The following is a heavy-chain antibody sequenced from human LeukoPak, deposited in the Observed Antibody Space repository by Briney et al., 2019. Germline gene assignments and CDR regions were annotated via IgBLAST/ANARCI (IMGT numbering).Heavy chain of an antibody. J-gene: IGHJ4*02. CDR2: IYSGGST. CDR3: ARDLEMATIKYYFDY. CDR1: GFTFSSKY. V-gene: IGHV3-53*01. D-gene: IGHD5-24*01. Sequence: GGSLRVSCAASGFTFSSKYKRWVRQDPGKGLEWVSVIYSGGSTYYADSVKGRFTISRDKAKNTLYLQMSSLRAEDTAVYYCARDLEMATIKYYFDYWGQGTLVTVSS.